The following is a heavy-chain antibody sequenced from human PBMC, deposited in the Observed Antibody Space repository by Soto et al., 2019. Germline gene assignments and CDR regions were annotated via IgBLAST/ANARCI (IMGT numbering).Heavy chain of an antibody. V-gene: IGHV3-33*01. D-gene: IGHD3-22*01. J-gene: IGHJ4*02. CDR2: IWYDGSNK. CDR1: GFTFSSYG. Sequence: GGSLRLSCAASGFTFSSYGMHWVRQAPGKGLEWVAVIWYDGSNKYYADSVKGRFTISRDNSKNTLYLQMNSLRAEDTAVYYCAREGSYDSSGYYLDYWGQGTQVTVSS. CDR3: AREGSYDSSGYYLDY.